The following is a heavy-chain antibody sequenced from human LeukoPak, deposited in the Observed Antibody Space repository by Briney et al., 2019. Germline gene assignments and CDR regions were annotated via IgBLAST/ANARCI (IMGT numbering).Heavy chain of an antibody. CDR3: ARGSPPDY. CDR2: FYVGGAT. CDR1: GFSVTNNY. V-gene: IGHV3-53*05. Sequence: GGSLRLSCAVSGFSVTNNYMSRVRQAPGKGLEWVSVFYVGGATYYADSVKGRFTISRDNSKNTLYLQMNSLRTEDTAVYYCARGSPPDYWGQGTLVTVSS. J-gene: IGHJ4*02.